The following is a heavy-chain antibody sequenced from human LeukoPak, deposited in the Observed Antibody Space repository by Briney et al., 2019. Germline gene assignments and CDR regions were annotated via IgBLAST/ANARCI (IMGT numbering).Heavy chain of an antibody. CDR2: ISTYSGDT. D-gene: IGHD1-26*01. CDR1: GYTFTTYG. CDR3: ATDMAGGSYCDL. V-gene: IGHV1-18*01. Sequence: ASVKVSCKTSGYTFTTYGISWVRQAPGQGLEWMGWISTYSGDTKYAQMLQGRVTMTTDTSTRTAYMELRSLRSDDTAMYYCATDMAGGSYCDLWGQGTLVTVSS. J-gene: IGHJ4*02.